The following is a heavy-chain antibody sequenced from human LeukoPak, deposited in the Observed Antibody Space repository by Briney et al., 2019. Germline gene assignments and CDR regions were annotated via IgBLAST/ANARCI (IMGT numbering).Heavy chain of an antibody. V-gene: IGHV3-23*01. J-gene: IGHJ3*02. CDR3: AKGEYCSGGICRQTDAFDI. D-gene: IGHD2-15*01. CDR2: ISGSGGST. Sequence: RPGGSLRLSCAASGFTFSSYAMSWVRQTAGKGLVWVSAISGSGGSTYYADSVKGRFTISRDNSKNTLYLQVNSLRAEDTAVYYCAKGEYCSGGICRQTDAFDIWGQGTMVTASS. CDR1: GFTFSSYA.